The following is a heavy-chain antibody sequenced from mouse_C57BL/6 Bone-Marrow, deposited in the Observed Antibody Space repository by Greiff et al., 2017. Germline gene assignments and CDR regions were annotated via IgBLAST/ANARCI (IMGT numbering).Heavy chain of an antibody. CDR3: AKNWDYDNYYAMDY. D-gene: IGHD2-4*01. CDR2: IWRGGST. CDR1: GFSLTSYG. V-gene: IGHV2-5*01. Sequence: VQLQQSGPGLVQPSQSLSITCTVSGFSLTSYGVHWVRQSPGKGLEWLGVIWRGGSTDYTAAFMSRLSITKDNSKSHVFFKMNSLQADDTAIYYCAKNWDYDNYYAMDYWGQGTSVTVSS. J-gene: IGHJ4*01.